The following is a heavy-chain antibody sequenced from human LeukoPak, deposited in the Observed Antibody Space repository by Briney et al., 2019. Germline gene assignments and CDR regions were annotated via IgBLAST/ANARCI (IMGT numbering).Heavy chain of an antibody. J-gene: IGHJ4*02. CDR3: ARYDGDDNNFDY. CDR2: IYYSGST. CDR1: GGPLTGYY. D-gene: IGHD4-17*01. V-gene: IGHV4-59*01. Sequence: KPSENLSLNCTVSGGPLTGYYWGWVRQPPGKGLEWIGYIYYSGSTNYNPSLRSRVTMSVDKSRDQFSLKVNSVTAMDTAVYYCARYDGDDNNFDYWGQGTLVTVSS.